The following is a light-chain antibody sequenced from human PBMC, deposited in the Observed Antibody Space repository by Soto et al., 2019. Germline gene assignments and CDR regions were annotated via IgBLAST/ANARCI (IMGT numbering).Light chain of an antibody. CDR2: EAS. CDR1: HDISTY. J-gene: IGKJ5*01. CDR3: QQLNTLPLT. Sequence: DIQLPPSQSLLSASAVARVTITCRASHDISTYLAGYQQKPGKAPKLMIYEASTLQSGVPSRFSGSGSGTEFTLTISGLLPEDFATYHCQQLNTLPLTFGQGTRLEIK. V-gene: IGKV1-9*01.